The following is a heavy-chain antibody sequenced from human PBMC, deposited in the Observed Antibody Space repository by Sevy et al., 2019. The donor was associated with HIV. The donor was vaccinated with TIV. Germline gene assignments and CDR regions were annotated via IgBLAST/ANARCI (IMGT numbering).Heavy chain of an antibody. Sequence: SETLSLTCTVSGGSISSSSYYWGWIRQPPGKGLEWIGSIYYSGSTYYNPSLKSRVTISVDTSKNPFSLKLSSVTAADTAVYYCARRIGPYYYDSSGYYFDYWGQGTLVTVSS. CDR3: ARRIGPYYYDSSGYYFDY. J-gene: IGHJ4*02. CDR2: IYYSGST. V-gene: IGHV4-39*01. CDR1: GGSISSSSYY. D-gene: IGHD3-22*01.